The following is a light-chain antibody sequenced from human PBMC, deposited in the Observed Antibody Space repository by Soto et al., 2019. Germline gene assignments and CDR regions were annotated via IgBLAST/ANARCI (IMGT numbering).Light chain of an antibody. J-gene: IGLJ2*01. V-gene: IGLV2-14*01. CDR2: EVS. CDR1: SSDVGGYNY. Sequence: QSVLTQPASVSGSPGQSITISCTGTSSDVGGYNYVSWYQQHPGKDPKLMIYEVSNRPSGASNRFSGSKSGNTASLTISGLQAEDEADYYCSSYASSSTVVFGGGTQLTVL. CDR3: SSYASSSTVV.